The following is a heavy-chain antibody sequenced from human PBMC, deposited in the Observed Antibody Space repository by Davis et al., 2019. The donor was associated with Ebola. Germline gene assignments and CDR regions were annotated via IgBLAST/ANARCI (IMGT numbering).Heavy chain of an antibody. J-gene: IGHJ3*02. CDR2: ISGSGGST. V-gene: IGHV3-23*01. CDR3: AKDLADHDAFDI. CDR1: GFTFSSYW. Sequence: GESLKISCAASGFTFSSYWMSWVRQAPGKGLEWVSAISGSGGSTYYADSVKGRFTISRDNSKNTLYLQMNSLRAEDAAVYYCAKDLADHDAFDIWGQGTMVTVSS.